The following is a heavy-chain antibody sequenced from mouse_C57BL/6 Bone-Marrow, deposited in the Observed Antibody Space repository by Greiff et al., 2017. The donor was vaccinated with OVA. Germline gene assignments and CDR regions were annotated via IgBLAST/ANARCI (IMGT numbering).Heavy chain of an antibody. CDR1: GSAFSSSW. V-gene: IGHV1-82*01. J-gene: IGHJ2*01. CDR2: IYPGDGDT. D-gene: IGHD2-3*01. Sequence: VQLQQSGPELVKPGASVKISCKASGSAFSSSWMTWVQQRPGKGLEWIGRIYPGDGDTNYNGKFKGQATLTAAKSSIAAYMQRSCLTSEDSAVYFCARQEVGYYASYFDYWGQGTTLTVSS. CDR3: ARQEVGYYASYFDY.